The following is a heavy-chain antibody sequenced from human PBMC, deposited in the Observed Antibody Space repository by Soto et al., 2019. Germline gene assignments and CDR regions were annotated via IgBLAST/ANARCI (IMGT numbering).Heavy chain of an antibody. CDR2: ISGSGGST. CDR3: AKADSSGWYNWFDP. J-gene: IGHJ5*02. CDR1: GFTFSSYA. D-gene: IGHD6-19*01. V-gene: IGHV3-23*01. Sequence: GGSLRLSCTASGFTFSSYAMSWVRQAPGKGLEWVSAISGSGGSTYYADSVKGRFTISRDNSKNTLYLQMNSLRAEDTAVYYCAKADSSGWYNWFDPWGQGTLVTVSS.